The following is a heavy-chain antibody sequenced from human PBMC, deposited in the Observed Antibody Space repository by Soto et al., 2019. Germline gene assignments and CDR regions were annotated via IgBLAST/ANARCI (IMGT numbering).Heavy chain of an antibody. V-gene: IGHV4-31*03. CDR2: IYYSGST. CDR1: GGSISSGGYY. Sequence: QVQLQESGPGLVKPSQTLSLTCTVSGGSISSGGYYWSWIRQHPGKGLEWIGYIYYSGSTYYNPSLKSRVTISVDTSKNQFSLKLSSVTGADTAVYYCARESLAYCGGDCYSPVYWGQGTLVTVSS. CDR3: ARESLAYCGGDCYSPVY. J-gene: IGHJ4*02. D-gene: IGHD2-21*02.